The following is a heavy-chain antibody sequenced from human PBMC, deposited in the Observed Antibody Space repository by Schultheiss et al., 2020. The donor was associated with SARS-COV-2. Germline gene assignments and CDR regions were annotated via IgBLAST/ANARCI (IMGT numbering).Heavy chain of an antibody. Sequence: GGSLRLSCAASGFTFSSYSMNWVRQAPGKGLEWVSAISGSGGSTYYADSVKGRFTISRDNAKNSLYLQMNSLRAEDTAVYYCARVGAGDYYYDSSGYFDYWGQGTLVTVSS. CDR1: GFTFSSYS. J-gene: IGHJ4*02. CDR3: ARVGAGDYYYDSSGYFDY. CDR2: ISGSGGST. D-gene: IGHD3-22*01. V-gene: IGHV3-21*04.